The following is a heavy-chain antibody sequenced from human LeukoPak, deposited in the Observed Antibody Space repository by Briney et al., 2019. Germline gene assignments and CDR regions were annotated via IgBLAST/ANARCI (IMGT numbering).Heavy chain of an antibody. J-gene: IGHJ4*02. CDR3: ARHASSSDSTASYYSFDY. CDR2: VHYGGST. CDR1: GGSISSSGSF. Sequence: TLSLTCTVSGGSISSSGSFWDWIRQPPGKGLEWIGTVHYGGSTYYNPSLKSRVIIAVDTSKNQFSLRLTSVTAADTAVFYCARHASSSDSTASYYSFDYWGQGTLVTVSS. D-gene: IGHD3-22*01. V-gene: IGHV4-39*01.